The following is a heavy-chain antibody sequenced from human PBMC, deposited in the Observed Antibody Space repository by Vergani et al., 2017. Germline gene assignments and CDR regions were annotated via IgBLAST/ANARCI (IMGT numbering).Heavy chain of an antibody. CDR1: GFTFSGSA. V-gene: IGHV3-73*01. CDR2: IRSKANSYAT. J-gene: IGHJ4*02. Sequence: EVQLVESGGGLVQPGGSLNLSCAASGFTFSGSAMHWVRKASGKGLEWVGRIRSKANSYATAYAASVKGRFTISRDDSKNTAYLQMNSLKTEDTAVYYCTRRGYGGNIGDYWGQGTLVTVSS. D-gene: IGHD4-23*01. CDR3: TRRGYGGNIGDY.